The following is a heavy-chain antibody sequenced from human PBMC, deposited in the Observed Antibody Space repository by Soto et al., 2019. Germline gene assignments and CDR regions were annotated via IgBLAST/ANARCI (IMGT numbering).Heavy chain of an antibody. Sequence: EVQLLESGGGFIHPGGSLRLSCAASGFSFSSFAMNWVRQAPGKGLEWVSIISGSADSTFYADSVKGRFTISRDNSKSTLYLQINSLRAEDTAVYYCAKTRGAMLEAIAVYGMDVWGQGTTVTVSS. D-gene: IGHD2-15*01. J-gene: IGHJ6*02. CDR2: ISGSADST. CDR3: AKTRGAMLEAIAVYGMDV. V-gene: IGHV3-23*01. CDR1: GFSFSSFA.